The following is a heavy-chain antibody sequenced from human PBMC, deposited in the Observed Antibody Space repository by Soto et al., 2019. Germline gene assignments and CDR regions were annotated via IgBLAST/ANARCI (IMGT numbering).Heavy chain of an antibody. V-gene: IGHV4-59*01. D-gene: IGHD6-13*01. J-gene: IGHJ4*02. Sequence: SETLSLTCAVSGDSINNSYWRWIRQPPGKRLEWIGNISYTGTTTYNPSLESRVTMSVDTSKNQFSLKLNSVDAADTAVYYCAKYRRTEAEGFTLYYWGRGTLVTVSS. CDR1: GDSINNSY. CDR2: ISYTGTT. CDR3: AKYRRTEAEGFTLYY.